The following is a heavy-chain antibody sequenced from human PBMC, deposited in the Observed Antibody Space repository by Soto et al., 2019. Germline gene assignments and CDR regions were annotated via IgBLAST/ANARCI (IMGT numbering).Heavy chain of an antibody. CDR1: GGSISSGGYS. CDR3: ASVPFKGAFDI. J-gene: IGHJ3*02. Sequence: QLQLQESGSGLVKPSQTLSLTCAVSGGSISSGGYSWSWIRQPPGKGLEWIGYIYHSGSTYYNPSLKSRVTISVDRSKNQFSLKLSSVTAADTAVYYCASVPFKGAFDIWGQGTMVTVSS. D-gene: IGHD3-3*02. V-gene: IGHV4-30-2*01. CDR2: IYHSGST.